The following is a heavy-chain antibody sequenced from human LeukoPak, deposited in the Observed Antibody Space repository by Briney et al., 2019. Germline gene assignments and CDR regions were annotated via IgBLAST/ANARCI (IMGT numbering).Heavy chain of an antibody. J-gene: IGHJ4*02. CDR3: ARGGGETLDY. Sequence: PSETLPLTCAVSGGSISSGGYSWSWIRQPPGKGLEWIGYIYHSGSTYYNPSLKSRVTISVDRSKNQFSLKLSSVTAADTAVYYCARGGGETLDYWGQGTLDTVSS. CDR2: IYHSGST. V-gene: IGHV4-30-2*01. CDR1: GGSISSGGYS. D-gene: IGHD3-16*01.